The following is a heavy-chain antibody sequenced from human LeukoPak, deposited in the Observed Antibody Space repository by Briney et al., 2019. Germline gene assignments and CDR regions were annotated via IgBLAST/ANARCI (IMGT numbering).Heavy chain of an antibody. V-gene: IGHV1-8*01. D-gene: IGHD3-10*01. J-gene: IGHJ3*02. CDR2: MNPNSGNT. CDR3: ARTMVRGVICAFDI. Sequence: ASVKVSCKASGYTFTSYDINCVRQATGQGLEWMGWMNPNSGNTGYAQKFQGRVTMTRNTSISTAYMELSSLRSEDTAVYYCARTMVRGVICAFDIWGQGTMVTVSS. CDR1: GYTFTSYD.